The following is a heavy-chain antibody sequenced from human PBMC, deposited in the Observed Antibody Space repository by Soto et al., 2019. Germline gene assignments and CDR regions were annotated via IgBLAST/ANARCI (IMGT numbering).Heavy chain of an antibody. J-gene: IGHJ5*02. V-gene: IGHV5-51*01. D-gene: IGHD3-3*01. CDR1: GYRFTSYW. CDR2: IFPSDSDT. CDR3: ARHHRPDYDFWSGYLNWFDP. Sequence: PGESLKISCRTSGYRFTSYWIAWVRQMPGKGLEWMGIIFPSDSDTRYSPSFQGQVTISADRSTSTVFLQWASLKASDTAMYYCARHHRPDYDFWSGYLNWFDPWGQGTLVTVSS.